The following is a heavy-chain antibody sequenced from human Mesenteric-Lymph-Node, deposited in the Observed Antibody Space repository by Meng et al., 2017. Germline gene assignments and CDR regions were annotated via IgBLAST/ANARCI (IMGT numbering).Heavy chain of an antibody. J-gene: IGHJ4*02. CDR2: ISAYNGNT. Sequence: ASVKVSCKASGYSFASYDVHWLRQATGQGLEWMGWISAYNGNTNYAQKLQGRVTMTTDTSTSTAYMELRSLRSDDTAVYYCARATDISGYYWLFQGVDYWGQGTLVTVSS. V-gene: IGHV1-18*01. CDR3: ARATDISGYYWLFQGVDY. CDR1: GYSFASYD. D-gene: IGHD3-22*01.